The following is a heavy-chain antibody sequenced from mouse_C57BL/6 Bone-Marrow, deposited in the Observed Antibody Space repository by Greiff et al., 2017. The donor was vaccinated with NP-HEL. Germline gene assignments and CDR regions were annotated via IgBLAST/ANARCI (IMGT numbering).Heavy chain of an antibody. Sequence: VQLQQSGPELVKPGASVKISCKASGYTFTDYYMNWVKQSHGKSLEWIGDINPNNGGTSYNQKFKGKATLTVDKSSSTAYMELRSLTSEDSAVYYCARFDGYYGGYAMYYWGQGTSVTVSS. D-gene: IGHD2-3*01. V-gene: IGHV1-26*01. CDR3: ARFDGYYGGYAMYY. J-gene: IGHJ4*01. CDR1: GYTFTDYY. CDR2: INPNNGGT.